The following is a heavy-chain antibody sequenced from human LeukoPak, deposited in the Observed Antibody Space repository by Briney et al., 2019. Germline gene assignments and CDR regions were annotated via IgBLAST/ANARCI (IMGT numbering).Heavy chain of an antibody. CDR3: AKVRSYSSSWYDAFDI. CDR1: GFTLSSYG. CDR2: ISGSGGST. J-gene: IGHJ3*02. V-gene: IGHV3-23*01. Sequence: GGSLRLSCAASGFTLSSYGMHWVRQAPGKGLEWDSAISGSGGSTYYADSVKGRFTISRDNSKNTLYLQMNSLRAEDTAVYYCAKVRSYSSSWYDAFDIWGQGTMVTVSS. D-gene: IGHD6-13*01.